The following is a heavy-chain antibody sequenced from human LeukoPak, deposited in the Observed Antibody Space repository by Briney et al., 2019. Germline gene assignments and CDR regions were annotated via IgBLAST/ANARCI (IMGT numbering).Heavy chain of an antibody. CDR2: ISSSGSYI. Sequence: GGSLRLSCAASGFTFSSYSMNWVRQAPGKGLEWVSSISSSGSYISYADSVKGRFAISRDNAKNSLYLQMNSLRAEDTAVYYCARDIGEWFGERWAFDDYWGQGTLVTVSS. D-gene: IGHD3-10*01. J-gene: IGHJ4*02. V-gene: IGHV3-21*01. CDR3: ARDIGEWFGERWAFDDY. CDR1: GFTFSSYS.